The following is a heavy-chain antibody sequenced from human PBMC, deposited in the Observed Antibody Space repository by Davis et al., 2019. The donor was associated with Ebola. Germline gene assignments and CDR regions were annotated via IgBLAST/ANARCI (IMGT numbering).Heavy chain of an antibody. CDR1: GYTFSDYA. Sequence: AASVKVSCKASGYTFSDYAMHWVRQAPGQRPEWMGWINTNTGNPTYAQGFTGRFVFSLDTSVSTAYLQISSLKAEDTAVYYCARGYSSGWYVAEGGYWGQGTLVTVSS. CDR3: ARGYSSGWYVAEGGY. V-gene: IGHV7-4-1*02. J-gene: IGHJ4*02. CDR2: INTNTGNP. D-gene: IGHD6-19*01.